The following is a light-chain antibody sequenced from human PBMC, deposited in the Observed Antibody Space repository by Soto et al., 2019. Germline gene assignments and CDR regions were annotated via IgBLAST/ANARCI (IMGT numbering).Light chain of an antibody. CDR1: SSDVGGYNY. CDR2: EVS. J-gene: IGLJ3*02. V-gene: IGLV2-14*03. CDR3: TSFTSSSTWV. Sequence: QSALTQPASVSGSPGQSITISCTGTSSDVGGYNYVSWFQQHPGKAPKLKIYEVSNRPSGVSNRFSGSKSGYTASLTISELQAEDEADYYCTSFTSSSTWVFGGGTTLTV.